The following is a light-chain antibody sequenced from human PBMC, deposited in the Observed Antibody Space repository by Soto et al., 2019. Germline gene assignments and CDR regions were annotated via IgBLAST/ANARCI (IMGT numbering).Light chain of an antibody. CDR2: DAS. Sequence: DIQMTQSPFTLSASVGDIVTITCRASQSLRGRLAWYQQKPGKAPRLLIYDASTLESGVPSRFSGSGSGTEFTLTISSLQPDDFATYYCQHYNSYSEAFGQGTKV. CDR1: QSLRGR. CDR3: QHYNSYSEA. V-gene: IGKV1-5*01. J-gene: IGKJ1*01.